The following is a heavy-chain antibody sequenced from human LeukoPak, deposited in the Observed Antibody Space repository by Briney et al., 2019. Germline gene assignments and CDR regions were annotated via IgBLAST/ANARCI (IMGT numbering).Heavy chain of an antibody. D-gene: IGHD6-13*01. CDR3: ARCEREYSRGSYYYYGMDV. V-gene: IGHV1-69*01. CDR1: GGTFISYA. CDR2: IIPIFGTA. J-gene: IGHJ6*02. Sequence: ASVTVSCKASGGTFISYAISWVRQAPGQGLEWMGGIIPIFGTANYAQKFQGRVTITADESTSTAYMELSSLRSEDTAVYYCARCEREYSRGSYYYYGMDVWGQGTTVTVSS.